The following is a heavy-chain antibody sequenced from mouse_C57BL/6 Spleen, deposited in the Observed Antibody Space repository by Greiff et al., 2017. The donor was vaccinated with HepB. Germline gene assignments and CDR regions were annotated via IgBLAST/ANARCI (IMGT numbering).Heavy chain of an antibody. CDR1: GYAFTNYL. CDR2: INPGSGGT. Sequence: QVQLQQSGAELVRPGTSVKVSCKASGYAFTNYLIEWVKQRPGQGLEWIGVINPGSGGTNYNEKFKGKATLTADKSSSTAYMQLSSLTSEVSTVYFCARDSTIVTSCYSDCWCKVTPFTVSP. J-gene: IGHJ1*03. V-gene: IGHV1-54*01. D-gene: IGHD2-2*01. CDR3: ARDSTIVTSCYSDC.